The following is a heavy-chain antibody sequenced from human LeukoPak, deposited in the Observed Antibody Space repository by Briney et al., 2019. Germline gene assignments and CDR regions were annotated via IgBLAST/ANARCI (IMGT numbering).Heavy chain of an antibody. CDR3: AADVREIVAQIDY. CDR2: IRSDGAT. J-gene: IGHJ4*01. CDR1: GFTFSSAW. Sequence: GGSLRLSCAASGFTFSSAWMTWVRRTPGKGPEWVGRIRSDGATDYAAPVKGRFTISRDESKSTLYLQMNSLKTEDTAVNYCAADVREIVAQIDYWGHGTLVTVSS. V-gene: IGHV3-15*05. D-gene: IGHD3-22*01.